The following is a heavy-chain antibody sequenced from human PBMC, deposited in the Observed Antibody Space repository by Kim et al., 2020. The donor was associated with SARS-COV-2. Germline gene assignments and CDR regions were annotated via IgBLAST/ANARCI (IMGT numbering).Heavy chain of an antibody. CDR1: GGTFSSYT. CDR3: ARRLLWFGELGDAFDI. D-gene: IGHD3-10*01. Sequence: SVKVSCKASGGTFSSYTISWVRQAPGQGLEWMGRIIPILGIANYAQKFQGRVTITADKSTSTAYMELSSLRSEDTAVYYCARRLLWFGELGDAFDIWGQGTMVTVSS. V-gene: IGHV1-69*02. CDR2: IIPILGIA. J-gene: IGHJ3*02.